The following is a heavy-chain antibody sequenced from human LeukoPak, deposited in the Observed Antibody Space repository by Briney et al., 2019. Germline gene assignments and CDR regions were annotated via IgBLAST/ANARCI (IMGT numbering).Heavy chain of an antibody. D-gene: IGHD3-22*01. J-gene: IGHJ4*02. V-gene: IGHV1-18*01. CDR3: ARVRSRVSSSGYYYDDY. CDR1: GYTFTSYG. CDR2: ISAYNGNT. Sequence: ASVTVSCKASGYTFTSYGISWVRQAPGQGLEWMGWISAYNGNTNYAQKLQGRVTMTTDTSTSTAYMELRSLRSDDTAVYYCARVRSRVSSSGYYYDDYWGQGTLVTVSS.